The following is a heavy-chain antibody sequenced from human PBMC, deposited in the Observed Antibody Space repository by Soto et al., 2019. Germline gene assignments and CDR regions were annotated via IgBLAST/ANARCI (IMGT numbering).Heavy chain of an antibody. CDR2: IYYSGTT. CDR1: GGSISSGDHY. D-gene: IGHD2-8*02. CDR3: ARDYTGNSYYFDY. Sequence: QVQLQESGPGLVKPSQTLSLTCTVSGGSISSGDHYWSWISQHPGKGLEWIGYIYYSGTTYYNPSLKSRVTISVDTSKNQFSLKLSSVTAADTAVYYCARDYTGNSYYFDYWGQGTLVTVSS. J-gene: IGHJ4*02. V-gene: IGHV4-31*03.